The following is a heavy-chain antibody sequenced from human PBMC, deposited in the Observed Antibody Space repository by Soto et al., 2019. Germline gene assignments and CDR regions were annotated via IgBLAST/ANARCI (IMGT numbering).Heavy chain of an antibody. Sequence: GESLKISCKGSGYNFTSYWISWVRQMPGKGLEWMGRIDPSDSYTNYSPSFQGHVTISADKSISTAYLQWSSLKASDTAMYYCARRESIAVAAYGMDVWGQGTTVTVSS. J-gene: IGHJ6*02. CDR1: GYNFTSYW. V-gene: IGHV5-10-1*01. CDR3: ARRESIAVAAYGMDV. CDR2: IDPSDSYT. D-gene: IGHD6-19*01.